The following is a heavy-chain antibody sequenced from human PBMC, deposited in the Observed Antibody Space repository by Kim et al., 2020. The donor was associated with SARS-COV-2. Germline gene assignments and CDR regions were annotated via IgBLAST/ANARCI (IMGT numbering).Heavy chain of an antibody. J-gene: IGHJ4*02. CDR3: ARDSIAAAGTQDY. D-gene: IGHD6-13*01. CDR2: INAGNGNT. Sequence: ASVKVSCKASGYTFTSYAMHWVRQAPGQRLEWMGWINAGNGNTKYSQKFQGRVTITRDTSASTAYMELSSLRSEDTAVYYCARDSIAAAGTQDYWGQGTLVTVSS. V-gene: IGHV1-3*01. CDR1: GYTFTSYA.